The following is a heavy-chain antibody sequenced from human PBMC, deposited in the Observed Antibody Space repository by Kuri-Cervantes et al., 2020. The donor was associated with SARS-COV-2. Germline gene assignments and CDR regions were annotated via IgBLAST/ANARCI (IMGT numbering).Heavy chain of an antibody. J-gene: IGHJ5*02. CDR3: ASRMGDLTSYTWYKWFDP. CDR2: TIPIFGSP. CDR1: GTAFSSFA. D-gene: IGHD3-16*01. V-gene: IGHV1-69*13. Sequence: SVKVSCRASGTAFSSFAINWVRQAPGQGLEWMGGTIPIFGSPIYAQKFQGRLSITADESTSSVHMELSSLSSQETAIYYCASRMGDLTSYTWYKWFDPWGQGTLVTVSS.